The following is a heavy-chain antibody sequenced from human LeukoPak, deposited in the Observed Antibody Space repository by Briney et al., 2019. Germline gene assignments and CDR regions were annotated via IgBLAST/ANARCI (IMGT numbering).Heavy chain of an antibody. CDR2: ISYDGSNK. J-gene: IGHJ4*02. D-gene: IGHD5-24*01. CDR3: AKEGAFAEMATIWRYFDY. Sequence: SGGSLRLSCAASGFTFSSYSMNWVRQAPGKGLEWVAVISYDGSNKYYADSVKGRFTISRDNSKNTLYLQMNSLRAEDTAVYYCAKEGAFAEMATIWRYFDYWGQGTLVTVSS. CDR1: GFTFSSYS. V-gene: IGHV3-30*18.